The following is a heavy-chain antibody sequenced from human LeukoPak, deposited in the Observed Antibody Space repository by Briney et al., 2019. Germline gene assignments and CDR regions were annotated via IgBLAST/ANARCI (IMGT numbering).Heavy chain of an antibody. CDR1: GGTFSSYA. CDR3: ARETLRRYYDSSGYTYYFDY. Sequence: SVTVSCKASGGTFSSYAISWVRQAPGQGLEWMGRIIPILGIANYAQKFQGRVTITADKSTSTAYMELSSLRSEDTAVYYCARETLRRYYDSSGYTYYFDYWGQGTLVTVSS. V-gene: IGHV1-69*04. J-gene: IGHJ4*02. D-gene: IGHD3-22*01. CDR2: IIPILGIA.